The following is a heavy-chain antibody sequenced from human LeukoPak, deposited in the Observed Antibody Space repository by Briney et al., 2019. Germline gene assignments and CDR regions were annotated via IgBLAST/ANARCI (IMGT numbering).Heavy chain of an antibody. CDR2: INPNNGGT. D-gene: IGHD6-6*01. Sequence: ASVKVSCKASGYSFTGDYMHWVRQAPGQGLEWMGRINPNNGGTNYAQKFQGRVTMTRDTSISTDYMELSSLRSDDTAVYYCARDFGRFPYSSSSAYWGQGTLVTVSS. CDR3: ARDFGRFPYSSSSAY. CDR1: GYSFTGDY. J-gene: IGHJ4*02. V-gene: IGHV1-2*06.